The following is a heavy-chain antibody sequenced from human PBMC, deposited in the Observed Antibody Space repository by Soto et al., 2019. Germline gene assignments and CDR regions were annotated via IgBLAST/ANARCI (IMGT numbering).Heavy chain of an antibody. CDR2: ISYDGSNK. J-gene: IGHJ5*02. V-gene: IGHV3-30*18. CDR3: AKSRDDFWSGYYTGMAGFDP. Sequence: GGSLRLSCAASGFTFSSYGMHWVRQAPGKGLEWVAVISYDGSNKYYADSVKGRFTISRDNSKNTLYLQMNSLRAEDTAVYYCAKSRDDFWSGYYTGMAGFDPWGQGTLVTVSS. D-gene: IGHD3-3*01. CDR1: GFTFSSYG.